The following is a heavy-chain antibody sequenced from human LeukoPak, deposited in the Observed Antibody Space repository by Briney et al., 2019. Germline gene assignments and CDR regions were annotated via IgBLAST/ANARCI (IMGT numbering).Heavy chain of an antibody. J-gene: IGHJ4*02. V-gene: IGHV3-48*03. CDR1: GFTFSSYE. CDR2: ISSSGNKI. D-gene: IGHD3-3*01. Sequence: GGSLRLSCAGSGFTFSSYEMNWVRQAPGKGLQWVSYISSSGNKIYYANSVKGRFTISRDNAKNSLSLQMNSLGAEDTAVYYCARDVESGSYYEGYWGQGTLVTVSS. CDR3: ARDVESGSYYEGY.